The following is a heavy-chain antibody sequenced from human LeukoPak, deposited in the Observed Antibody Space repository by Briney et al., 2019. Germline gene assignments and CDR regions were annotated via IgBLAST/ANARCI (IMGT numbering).Heavy chain of an antibody. Sequence: ASVKVSCKASGYTFTSYDINWVRQATGQGLEWMGWMSPNSGNTGYAQKFQGRVTMTRNTSISTAYMELSSLRSEDTAVYYCARGPHSYYYDSSGYYLWGQGTLVTVSS. CDR2: MSPNSGNT. D-gene: IGHD3-22*01. J-gene: IGHJ4*02. CDR1: GYTFTSYD. V-gene: IGHV1-8*01. CDR3: ARGPHSYYYDSSGYYL.